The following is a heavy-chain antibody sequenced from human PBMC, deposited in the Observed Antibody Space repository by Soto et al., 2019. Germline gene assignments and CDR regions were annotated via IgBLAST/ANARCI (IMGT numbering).Heavy chain of an antibody. CDR1: GYTFKTYG. Sequence: ASVKVSCKTSGYTFKTYGITWVRQAPGQGFEWMGWIIVHNGNTHYAEKLQGRVTMATDTSTSTAYMELWGLGSDDTAVYYCARSYSYGSWWYFDYWGQGTQVTVSS. V-gene: IGHV1-18*04. D-gene: IGHD3-10*01. CDR2: IIVHNGNT. J-gene: IGHJ4*02. CDR3: ARSYSYGSWWYFDY.